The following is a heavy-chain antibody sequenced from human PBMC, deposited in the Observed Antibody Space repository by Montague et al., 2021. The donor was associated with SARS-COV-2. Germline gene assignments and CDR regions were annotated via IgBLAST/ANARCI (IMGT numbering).Heavy chain of an antibody. V-gene: IGHV4-39*01. CDR1: GGSIRSSSYY. D-gene: IGHD3-22*01. CDR3: ARRVTMIVVVMRYNWFDH. CDR2: IYYSGST. Sequence: SETLSLTCTVSGGSIRSSSYYWGWIRQPPGKGLEWIGSIYYSGSTYYNPSLKSRVTISVDTSKNQFSLKLSSVTAADTAVYYCARRVTMIVVVMRYNWFDHWGQGTLVTVSS. J-gene: IGHJ5*02.